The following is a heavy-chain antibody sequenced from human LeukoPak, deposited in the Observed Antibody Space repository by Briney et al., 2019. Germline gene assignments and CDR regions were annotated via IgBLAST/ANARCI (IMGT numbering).Heavy chain of an antibody. CDR1: GFTFSSYA. CDR3: ARATTAMVPYYYYYMDV. V-gene: IGHV3-64*01. CDR2: ISSNGGST. J-gene: IGHJ6*03. Sequence: GGSLRLSCAASGFTFSSYAMHWVRQAPGKGLEYVSAISSNGGSTYYANSVKGRFTISRDNSKNTLYLQMGSLRAEDMAVYYCARATTAMVPYYYYYMDVWGKGTTVTVSS. D-gene: IGHD5-18*01.